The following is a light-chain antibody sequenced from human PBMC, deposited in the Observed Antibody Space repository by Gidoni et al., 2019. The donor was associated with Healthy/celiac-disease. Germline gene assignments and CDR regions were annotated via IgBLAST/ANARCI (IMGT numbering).Light chain of an antibody. CDR2: AAS. Sequence: DIQMTQSPSSVSASVGDRVTITCRASQGISRWLAWYQQKPGKAPKLLICAASSLQSVVPSRFSGSGSGTDFTLTISRLQPEDFATYYCQQANSFPPTFGQXTKVEIK. V-gene: IGKV1-12*01. J-gene: IGKJ1*01. CDR3: QQANSFPPT. CDR1: QGISRW.